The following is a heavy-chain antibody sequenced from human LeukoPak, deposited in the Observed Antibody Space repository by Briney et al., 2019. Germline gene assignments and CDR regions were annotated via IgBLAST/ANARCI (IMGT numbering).Heavy chain of an antibody. CDR2: ISGSGGST. V-gene: IGHV3-23*01. Sequence: GGSLRLSCGASGFTFSSYAMSWVRQAPGKGLEWVSAISGSGGSTYYADSVKGRFTISRDNSKNTLYLQMNSLRAEDTAVYYCAGGRYFDWLLSYFQHWGQGTLVTVSS. CDR1: GFTFSSYA. J-gene: IGHJ1*01. D-gene: IGHD3-9*01. CDR3: AGGRYFDWLLSYFQH.